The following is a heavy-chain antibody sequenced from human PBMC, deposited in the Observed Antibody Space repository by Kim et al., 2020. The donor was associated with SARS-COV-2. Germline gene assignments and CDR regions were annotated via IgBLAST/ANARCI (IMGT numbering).Heavy chain of an antibody. CDR3: AKDSRSSSWYAPDY. CDR1: GFTFDDYA. J-gene: IGHJ4*02. V-gene: IGHV3-9*01. D-gene: IGHD6-13*01. Sequence: GGSLRLSCAASGFTFDDYAMHWVRQAPGKGLEWVSGISWNSGSIGYADSVKGRFTISRDNAKNSLYLQMNSLRAEDTALYYCAKDSRSSSWYAPDYWGRGTLVTVSS. CDR2: ISWNSGSI.